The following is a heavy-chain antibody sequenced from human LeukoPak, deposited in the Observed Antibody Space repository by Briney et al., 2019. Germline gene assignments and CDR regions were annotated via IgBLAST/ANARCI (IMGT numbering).Heavy chain of an antibody. J-gene: IGHJ4*02. V-gene: IGHV5-51*01. D-gene: IGHD2-21*02. CDR1: GYNFASYW. Sequence: GESLKISCKGSGYNFASYWIGWMRQMPGKGLEWMGIIYPGDSDTRYSPSFQGQVTISADKSISTAYLQWSSLKASDTAMYYCARRGEYCGGDCYGFDYWGQGTLVTVSS. CDR2: IYPGDSDT. CDR3: ARRGEYCGGDCYGFDY.